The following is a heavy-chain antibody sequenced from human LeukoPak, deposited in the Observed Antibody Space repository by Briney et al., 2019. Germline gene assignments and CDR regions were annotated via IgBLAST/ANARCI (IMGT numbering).Heavy chain of an antibody. J-gene: IGHJ4*02. CDR1: GFTFSNYA. D-gene: IGHD5-18*01. CDR3: ARDYIQGGYSYGADY. CDR2: ISYDGSKK. Sequence: GGSLRLSCAASGFTFSNYAMHWVRQAPGKGLEWVTVISYDGSKKYYADSVKGRFTISRDNSKNTLYLQVNSLRPEDTAVYYCARDYIQGGYSYGADYWGQGTLVTVSA. V-gene: IGHV3-30*04.